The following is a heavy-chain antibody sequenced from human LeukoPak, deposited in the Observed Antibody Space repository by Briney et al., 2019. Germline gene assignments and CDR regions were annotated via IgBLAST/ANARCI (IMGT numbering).Heavy chain of an antibody. V-gene: IGHV4-39*01. CDR2: VYVSGTT. CDR1: GDSINSGAYY. D-gene: IGHD3-3*01. Sequence: PSETLCLTCAVSGDSINSGAYYWAWVRQPPGEGLQWMGSVYVSGTTYYNPSLNTRVTISIDTSTNQFSLKLDSVTAADTAVYSCARWRGHYFDYWGQGTLVTVSS. CDR3: ARWRGHYFDY. J-gene: IGHJ4*02.